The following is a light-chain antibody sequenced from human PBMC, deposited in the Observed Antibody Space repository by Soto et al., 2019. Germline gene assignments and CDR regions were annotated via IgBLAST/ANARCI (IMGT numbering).Light chain of an antibody. CDR3: SSYTSSSTSRYV. J-gene: IGLJ1*01. CDR1: SSDVGGYNY. Sequence: QSARTQPASVSGSPGQSITISCTGTSSDVGGYNYVSWYQQHPGKAPKLMIYDVSNRPSGVSNRFSGSKSGNTASLTISGLQAEDEADYYCSSYTSSSTSRYVFGTGTKVTVL. CDR2: DVS. V-gene: IGLV2-14*01.